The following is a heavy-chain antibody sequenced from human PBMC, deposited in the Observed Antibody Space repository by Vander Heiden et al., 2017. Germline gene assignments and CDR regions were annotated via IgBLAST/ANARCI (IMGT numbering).Heavy chain of an antibody. CDR2: IRNKAASHTT. Sequence: EVQLVESRAGLGQTGGYLSLSCVRHGLTFSDHYMDWVRQAPGKGLEWVGRIRNKAASHTTAYAASVEGRFAISRDDSKNSLYLQLNSLKTEDTAMYYCATSPSSGYNWGQGTQVTVSS. CDR3: ATSPSSGYN. V-gene: IGHV3-72*01. J-gene: IGHJ1*01. D-gene: IGHD3-22*01. CDR1: GLTFSDHY.